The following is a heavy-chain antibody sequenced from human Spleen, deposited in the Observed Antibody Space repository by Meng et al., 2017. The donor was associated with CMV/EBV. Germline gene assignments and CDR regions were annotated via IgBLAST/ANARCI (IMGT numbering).Heavy chain of an antibody. J-gene: IGHJ2*01. D-gene: IGHD2-21*02. CDR1: GFTFSDDY. CDR3: ARDRHKGRLVLVSGGDFSEDWYFDL. V-gene: IGHV3-30*03. Sequence: GGSLRLSCGASGFTFSDDYMSWIRQAPGKGLEWVAIISFDGSDKYYVDSVKGRFTISRDNSKNTLYLQMYSLRTEDTAVYYCARDRHKGRLVLVSGGDFSEDWYFDLWGRGTLVTVSS. CDR2: ISFDGSDK.